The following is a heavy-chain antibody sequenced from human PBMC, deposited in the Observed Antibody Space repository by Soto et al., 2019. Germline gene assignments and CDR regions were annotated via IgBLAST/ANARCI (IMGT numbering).Heavy chain of an antibody. CDR3: ARLVYYDSSGYYTH. CDR2: IYPGDSDT. CDR1: GYSFTSYW. V-gene: IGHV5-51*01. Sequence: GESLKISCQASGYSFTSYWIGWVRQMPGKGLEWMGIIYPGDSDTRYSPSFQGQVTISADKSISTAYLQWSSLKASDTAMYYCARLVYYDSSGYYTHWGQGTLVTVSS. D-gene: IGHD3-22*01. J-gene: IGHJ4*02.